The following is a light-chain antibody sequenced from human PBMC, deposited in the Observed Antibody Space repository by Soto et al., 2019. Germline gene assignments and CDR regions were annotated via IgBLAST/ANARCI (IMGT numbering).Light chain of an antibody. V-gene: IGLV2-14*01. CDR3: SSYTISSTVV. J-gene: IGLJ2*01. CDR1: SSDVGGYNY. CDR2: DVS. Sequence: QSALTQPASVSGSPGQSITISCTGTSSDVGGYNYVSWYQQHPGKAPKLMIYDVSNRPSVVSNRFSGSKSGNTASLTISGLQAEDEADYYCSSYTISSTVVFGGGTQLTVL.